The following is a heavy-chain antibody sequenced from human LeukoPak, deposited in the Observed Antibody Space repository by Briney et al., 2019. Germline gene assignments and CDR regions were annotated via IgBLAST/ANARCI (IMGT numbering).Heavy chain of an antibody. CDR3: ARIRSNYDFWSGYYTFDY. CDR2: ISPNSGGT. Sequence: GASVKVSCKASGYTFTGYYMHWVRQAPGQGLEWMGWISPNSGGTTYAQKFQGRVTMTRDTSINTAYMDLSRLRSDDTAVYYCARIRSNYDFWSGYYTFDYWGQGTLVTVSS. CDR1: GYTFTGYY. J-gene: IGHJ4*02. D-gene: IGHD3-3*01. V-gene: IGHV1-2*02.